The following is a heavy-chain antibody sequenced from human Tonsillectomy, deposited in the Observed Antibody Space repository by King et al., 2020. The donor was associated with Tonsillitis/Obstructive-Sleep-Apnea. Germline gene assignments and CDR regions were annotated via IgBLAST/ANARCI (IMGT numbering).Heavy chain of an antibody. CDR1: GFTFSSFG. V-gene: IGHV3-23*04. CDR3: AKTIPPATYYSASSGYYNFDY. D-gene: IGHD3-22*01. CDR2: ISGGVGST. Sequence: VQLVESGGGLVQPGGSLRLSCAASGFTFSSFGMSWVRQAPGKGLEWGSGISGGVGSTYYADAVKGRFTISRDNSKNTLYLQMNSLRAEDTAVYYCAKTIPPATYYSASSGYYNFDYWGQGTLVTVSS. J-gene: IGHJ4*02.